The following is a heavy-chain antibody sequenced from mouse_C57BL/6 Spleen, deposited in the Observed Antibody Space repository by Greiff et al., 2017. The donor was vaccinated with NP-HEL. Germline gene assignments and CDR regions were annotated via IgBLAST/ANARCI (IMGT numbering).Heavy chain of an antibody. CDR2: ISYDGSN. CDR3: ARDFTASDY. CDR1: GYSITSGYY. Sequence: DVKLVESGPGLVKPSQSLSLTCSVTGYSITSGYYWNWIRQFPGNKLEWMGYISYDGSNNYNPSLKNRISITRDTSKNQFFLKLNSVTTEDTATYYCARDFTASDYWGQGTTLTVSS. D-gene: IGHD1-1*01. J-gene: IGHJ2*01. V-gene: IGHV3-6*01.